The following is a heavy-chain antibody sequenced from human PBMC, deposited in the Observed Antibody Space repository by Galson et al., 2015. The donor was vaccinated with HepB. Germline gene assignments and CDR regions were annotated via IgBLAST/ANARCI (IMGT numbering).Heavy chain of an antibody. CDR2: IYDSGST. D-gene: IGHD3-3*02. CDR3: ARARQDTGPFNFGHRGILFDY. Sequence: QVQLQESGPGLVKPSETLSLTCPVPGGSISSYYWSWIRQPPGKGLEWIGYIYDSGSTNYNPSLKSRVTRSVDTSKNQFSLKLSSGTAVDTTGYYCARARQDTGPFNFGHRGILFDYWGQGTLVTVSS. CDR1: GGSISSYY. J-gene: IGHJ4*02. V-gene: IGHV4-59*13.